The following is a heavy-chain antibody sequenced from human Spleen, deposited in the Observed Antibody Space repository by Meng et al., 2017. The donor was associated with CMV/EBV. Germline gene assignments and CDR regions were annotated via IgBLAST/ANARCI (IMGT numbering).Heavy chain of an antibody. CDR3: ARGSATVTTFRYYYSGMDV. D-gene: IGHD4-17*01. Sequence: ISSSNWWSWVRQPPGKGLEWIGEVYHSGSTRYNPSLKSRVTISVDTSKDQFSLKLSSVTAADTAVYNCARGSATVTTFRYYYSGMDVWGQGTTVTVSS. J-gene: IGHJ6*02. CDR2: VYHSGST. V-gene: IGHV4-4*02. CDR1: ISSSNW.